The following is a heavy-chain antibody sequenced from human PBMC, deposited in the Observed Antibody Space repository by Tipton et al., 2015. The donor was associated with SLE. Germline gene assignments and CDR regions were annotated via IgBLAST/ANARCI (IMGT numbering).Heavy chain of an antibody. CDR2: ISTSGII. Sequence: TLSLTCTVFGGSISSDYYYGSWIRQPAGKGRGWIGHISTSGIINYNPSLKSRVAMSVDTSKNQFSLKLTSVTVADTAVYYCATEVGATTGERLFDPWGQGTLVTVSS. CDR1: GGSISSDYYY. V-gene: IGHV4-61*09. CDR3: ATEVGATTGERLFDP. J-gene: IGHJ5*02. D-gene: IGHD1-26*01.